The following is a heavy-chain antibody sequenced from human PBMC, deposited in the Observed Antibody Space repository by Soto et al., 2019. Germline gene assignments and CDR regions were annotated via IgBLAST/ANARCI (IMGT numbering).Heavy chain of an antibody. J-gene: IGHJ4*02. Sequence: XXTLSLTCTVSGGSISSYYWRWILQPPGKGLEWIGYIYYSGSTNYNPSLKSRVTISVDTSKNQFSLKLSSVTAADTAVYYCARTLYSYGPRFDYWGQGTLVTVSS. V-gene: IGHV4-59*01. CDR1: GGSISSYY. D-gene: IGHD5-18*01. CDR2: IYYSGST. CDR3: ARTLYSYGPRFDY.